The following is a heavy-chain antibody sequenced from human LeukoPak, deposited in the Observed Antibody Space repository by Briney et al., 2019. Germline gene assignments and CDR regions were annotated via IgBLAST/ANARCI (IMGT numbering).Heavy chain of an antibody. CDR1: GGSISSGDYY. V-gene: IGHV4-30-4*01. J-gene: IGHJ4*02. D-gene: IGHD4-23*01. Sequence: SETLSLTCTVSGGSISSGDYYWSWIRQPPGKGLEWIGYVYYSGSTYYNPSLKSRVTISVDTSKNQFSLKLSSVTAADTAVYYCARDLLNEGNHLDYWGQGTLVTVSS. CDR2: VYYSGST. CDR3: ARDLLNEGNHLDY.